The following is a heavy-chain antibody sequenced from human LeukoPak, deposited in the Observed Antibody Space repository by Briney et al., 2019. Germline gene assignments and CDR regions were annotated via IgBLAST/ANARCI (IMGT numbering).Heavy chain of an antibody. CDR1: GGSFSGYY. Sequence: PSETLSLTCAVYGGSFSGYYWSWIRQPPGKGLEWIGEINHSGRTNYNPSLKSRVTISVDTSKNQFSLKLSSVTAADTAVYYCARRLRMVRYSSSPTSYYFDYWGQGTLVTVSS. CDR3: ARRLRMVRYSSSPTSYYFDY. V-gene: IGHV4-34*01. J-gene: IGHJ4*02. D-gene: IGHD6-13*01. CDR2: INHSGRT.